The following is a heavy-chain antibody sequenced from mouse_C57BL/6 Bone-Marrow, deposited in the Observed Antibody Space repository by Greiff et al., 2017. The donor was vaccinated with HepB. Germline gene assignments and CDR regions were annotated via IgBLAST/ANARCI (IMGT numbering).Heavy chain of an antibody. J-gene: IGHJ1*03. Sequence: EVQRVESGGDLVKPGGSLKLSCAASGFTFSSYGMSWVRQTPDKRLEWVATISSGGSYTYYPDSVKGRFTISRDNDKNTLYLQMSSMKSEDTAMYYCARRGYGSSNWYFDVWGTGTAVTVSA. D-gene: IGHD1-1*01. V-gene: IGHV5-6*01. CDR2: ISSGGSYT. CDR3: ARRGYGSSNWYFDV. CDR1: GFTFSSYG.